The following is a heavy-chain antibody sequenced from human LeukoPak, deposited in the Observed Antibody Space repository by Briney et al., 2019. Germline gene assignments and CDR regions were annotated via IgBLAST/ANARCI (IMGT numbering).Heavy chain of an antibody. V-gene: IGHV3-48*04. D-gene: IGHD1-26*01. CDR1: GVTFSSFS. J-gene: IGHJ4*02. CDR3: ASQSSGSSTRAPDF. Sequence: PGGSLRLSCETSGVTFSSFSLNWVRQAPGKGLEWLSYISSSSRSKYYADSVKGRFIVSRDNAKNSLYLQMDSLRAEDTAPYYCASQSSGSSTRAPDFWGQGTLVTVSS. CDR2: ISSSSRSK.